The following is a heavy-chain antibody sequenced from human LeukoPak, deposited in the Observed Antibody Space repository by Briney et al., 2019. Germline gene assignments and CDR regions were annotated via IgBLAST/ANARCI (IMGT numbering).Heavy chain of an antibody. CDR1: GFTFGDYA. CDR3: AKDTYSSSLTGFDY. D-gene: IGHD6-6*01. V-gene: IGHV3-9*01. Sequence: GRSLRLSCAASGFTFGDYAMHWVRQAPGKGLEWVSGISWNSNSFGYADSVKGRFTISRDNPKNSLYLQMNSLRPEDTALYYCAKDTYSSSLTGFDYWGQGTLVTVSS. CDR2: ISWNSNSF. J-gene: IGHJ4*02.